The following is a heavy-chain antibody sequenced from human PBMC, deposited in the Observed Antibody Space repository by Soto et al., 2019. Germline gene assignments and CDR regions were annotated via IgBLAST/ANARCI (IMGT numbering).Heavy chain of an antibody. CDR1: GYRFTDHY. CDR2: INPYTGDT. V-gene: IGHV1-2*04. D-gene: IGHD1-1*01. CDR3: AKEGTARGPNPVDP. J-gene: IGHJ5*02. Sequence: QVQLVQSGAEVRKPGASVKVSCEASGYRFTDHYIHWVRQAPGQGLEWMGWINPYTGDTSYAQKFQGWVTLTRDTSINTAFMKLNRLRPNDTAFCFCAKEGTARGPNPVDPWGQGTLVTFSS.